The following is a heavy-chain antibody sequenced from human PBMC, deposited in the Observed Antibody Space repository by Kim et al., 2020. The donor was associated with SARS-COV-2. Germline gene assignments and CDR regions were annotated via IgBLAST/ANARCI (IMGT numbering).Heavy chain of an antibody. V-gene: IGHV3-23*01. CDR2: ISGSGGST. D-gene: IGHD6-13*01. J-gene: IGHJ5*02. CDR3: AKDPRGYSSNSRFDP. Sequence: GGSLRLSCAASGFTFSSYAMSWVRQAPGKGLEWVSAISGSGGSTYYADSVKGRFTISRDNSKNTLYLQMNSLRAEDTAVYYCAKDPRGYSSNSRFDPWGQGTLVTVSS. CDR1: GFTFSSYA.